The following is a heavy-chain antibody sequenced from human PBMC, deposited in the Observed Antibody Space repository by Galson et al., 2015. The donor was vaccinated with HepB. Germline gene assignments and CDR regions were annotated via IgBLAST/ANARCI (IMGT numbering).Heavy chain of an antibody. J-gene: IGHJ3*02. CDR1: GFTFSSYS. CDR2: ISSSSSYI. Sequence: SLRLSCAASGFTFSSYSMNWVRQAPGKGLEWVSSISSSSSYIYYADSVKGRFTISRDNAKNSLYLQMNSLRAEDTAVYYCARVGFADAFDIWGQGTMVTVSS. V-gene: IGHV3-21*01. CDR3: ARVGFADAFDI.